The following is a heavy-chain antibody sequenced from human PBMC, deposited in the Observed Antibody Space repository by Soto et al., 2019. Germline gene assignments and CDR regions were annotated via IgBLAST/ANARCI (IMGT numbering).Heavy chain of an antibody. CDR2: INPRTGST. CDR1: GYSFTNYC. CDR3: ARDGGLLTASWHYDL. V-gene: IGHV1-46*01. D-gene: IGHD2-15*01. J-gene: IGHJ2*01. Sequence: QVQLVQSGADVKKPGTSVKVSCKAAGYSFTNYCMYWVRQAPGQGLEWMGMINPRTGSTRYAQKFQDRVTLTRDTSTTAVYMELSTLISDDTAVYYCARDGGLLTASWHYDLWGPGNLVTVSS.